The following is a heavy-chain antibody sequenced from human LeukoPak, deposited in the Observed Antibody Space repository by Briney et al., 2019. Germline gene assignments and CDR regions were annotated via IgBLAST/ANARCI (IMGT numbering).Heavy chain of an antibody. CDR2: INSDGSST. D-gene: IGHD2-2*01. CDR3: TRDRTDIVVVPAGLNWFDP. CDR1: GFTFSSYW. J-gene: IGHJ5*02. V-gene: IGHV3-74*01. Sequence: GASLRLSCAASGFTFSSYWMHWVRQAPGQGLVWVSRINSDGSSTSYADSVKGRFTISRDKAKNTLYLQMNSLRAEDTAVYYCTRDRTDIVVVPAGLNWFDPWGQGTLVTVSS.